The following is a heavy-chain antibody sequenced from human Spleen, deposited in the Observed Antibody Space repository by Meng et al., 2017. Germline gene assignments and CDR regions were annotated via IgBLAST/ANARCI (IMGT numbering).Heavy chain of an antibody. CDR2: IYFIGST. CDR3: ASYYYDSSALGYFQH. D-gene: IGHD3-22*01. J-gene: IGHJ1*01. Sequence: VRLRGSGPGLVRAFRALGLDSTVPGDSIRQGCCSWRWNRQHPGKGLGWCGCIYFIGSTYYNPSLKSRVTISVDTSKNQFSLKLSSVTAADTAVYYCASYYYDSSALGYFQHWGQGTLVTVSS. V-gene: IGHV4-31*03. CDR1: GDSIRQGCCS.